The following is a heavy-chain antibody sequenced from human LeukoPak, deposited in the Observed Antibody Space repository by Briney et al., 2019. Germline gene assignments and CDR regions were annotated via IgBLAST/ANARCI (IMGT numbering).Heavy chain of an antibody. V-gene: IGHV3-23*01. J-gene: IGHJ4*02. Sequence: PGGSLRLSCAASGFTLSTYAMSWVRQTPGKGLEWVAATSSSDAGTYHADSVRGRFTISRDNSKNTLYLEVISLTAEDTAVYYCAKDDAWLRFGEWSQGTLVTVSS. CDR3: AKDDAWLRFGE. D-gene: IGHD3-10*01. CDR1: GFTLSTYA. CDR2: TSSSDAGT.